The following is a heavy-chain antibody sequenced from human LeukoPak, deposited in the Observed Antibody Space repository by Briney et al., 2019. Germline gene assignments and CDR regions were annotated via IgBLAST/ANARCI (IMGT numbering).Heavy chain of an antibody. CDR2: INQDGSKK. CDR1: GFSFSSDW. J-gene: IGHJ3*01. CDR3: ARDPDILTGVAYDF. V-gene: IGHV3-7*05. Sequence: QTGGSLRLSSAASGFSFSSDWMNWVRQAPGKGLEWVANINQDGSKKYYVDSVKGRFTISRDNAKNSLYLQMNSLRAEDTAVYYCARDPDILTGVAYDFWGQGTMVTVSS. D-gene: IGHD3-9*01.